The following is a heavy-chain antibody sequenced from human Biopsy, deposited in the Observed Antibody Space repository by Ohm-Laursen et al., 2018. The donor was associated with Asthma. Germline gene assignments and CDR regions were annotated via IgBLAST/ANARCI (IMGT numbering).Heavy chain of an antibody. CDR2: INSVFGTT. D-gene: IGHD2-2*01. CDR3: ARKAGSCISRTCYSLDF. V-gene: IGHV1-69*01. Sequence: SSVKVSCKSLGGTFNTYVIGRVRQAPGQGLEWMGGINSVFGTTTYPQKFQDRVTITADDSTSTVYMGLSSLRSEDTAVYYCARKAGSCISRTCYSLDFWGQGTLVTVSS. J-gene: IGHJ4*02. CDR1: GGTFNTYV.